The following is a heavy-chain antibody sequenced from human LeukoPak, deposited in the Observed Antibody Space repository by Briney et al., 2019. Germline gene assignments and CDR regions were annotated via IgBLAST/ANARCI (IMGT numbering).Heavy chain of an antibody. CDR3: ARSYSYGGIHY. J-gene: IGHJ4*02. Sequence: GGSLRLSCAASGFTFSSYAMQWVRQAPGKGLEWVAVISYDGSNKYYADSVKGRFTISRDNSKNTLYLQMNSLRAEDTAVYYCARSYSYGGIHYWGQGNLVTVSS. V-gene: IGHV3-30*04. D-gene: IGHD5-18*01. CDR2: ISYDGSNK. CDR1: GFTFSSYA.